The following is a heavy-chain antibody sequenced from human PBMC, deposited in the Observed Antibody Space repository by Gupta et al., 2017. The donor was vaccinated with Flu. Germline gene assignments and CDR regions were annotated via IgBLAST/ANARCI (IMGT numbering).Heavy chain of an antibody. CDR3: TRSTIFGVVNDFDY. CDR1: GFTFGGSN. J-gene: IGHJ4*02. CDR2: MRGKANSYAT. V-gene: IGHV3-73*02. Sequence: EVQLVQSGGGLVQPGGSLKLSCAGSGFTFGGSNIHWVCPASGKGLEWVGRMRGKANSYATAYSDSVRGRFILSRDDSKNTTYLQMYSLKTEDTAVYYCTRSTIFGVVNDFDYWGQGTPVTVSS. D-gene: IGHD3-3*01.